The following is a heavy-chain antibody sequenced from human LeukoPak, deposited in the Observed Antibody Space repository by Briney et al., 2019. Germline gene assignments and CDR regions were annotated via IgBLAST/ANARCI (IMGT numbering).Heavy chain of an antibody. CDR1: GYTFTSYD. V-gene: IGHV1-8*01. J-gene: IGHJ3*02. D-gene: IGHD2-15*01. Sequence: GASVKVSCKASGYTFTSYDINWVRQATGQGLEWMGWMNPNSGNTGYAQKFQGRVTMTRNTSISTAYMELSSLRSEDTAVYYCARGPYCSGGSCYLGKFDIWGQGTMVTVSS. CDR3: ARGPYCSGGSCYLGKFDI. CDR2: MNPNSGNT.